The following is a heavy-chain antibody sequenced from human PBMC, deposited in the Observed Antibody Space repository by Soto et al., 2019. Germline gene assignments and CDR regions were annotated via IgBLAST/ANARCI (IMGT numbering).Heavy chain of an antibody. Sequence: DVQLVESGGGLIQPGESLRLSCAAFGLTVSGKKYVAWVRQAPGKGLEWVSALYDVDGSFYADSVKGRFTTSSDSSKTTVYLQMKGLRPDDTAGYYCASWHEREHAYDVWGQGTTVTVSS. CDR3: ASWHEREHAYDV. J-gene: IGHJ3*01. CDR1: GLTVSGKKY. D-gene: IGHD1-1*01. V-gene: IGHV3-53*01. CDR2: LYDVDGS.